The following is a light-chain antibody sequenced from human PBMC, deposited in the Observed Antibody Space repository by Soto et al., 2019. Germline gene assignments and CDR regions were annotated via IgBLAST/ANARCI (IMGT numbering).Light chain of an antibody. CDR1: HNINTN. V-gene: IGKV1-39*01. J-gene: IGKJ5*01. Sequence: DIQITQSPSSLSASVVDRVAITCRASHNINTNLNWYQQRPGKAPRLLIYAASSVQGGVPSRFSGSGSGTDFTLTISSLQPEDFAAYYCQQSYSTPPITFGQGTRLEIK. CDR2: AAS. CDR3: QQSYSTPPIT.